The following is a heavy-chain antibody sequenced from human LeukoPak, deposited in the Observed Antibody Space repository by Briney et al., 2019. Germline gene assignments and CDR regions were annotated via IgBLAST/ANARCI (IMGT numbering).Heavy chain of an antibody. D-gene: IGHD3-9*01. CDR2: INSDGSST. CDR1: GFTFSSYW. CDR3: ARGAAYYDILTGYIVMPDY. J-gene: IGHJ2*01. Sequence: GGSLRLSCAASGFTFSSYWMHWVRQAPGKGLVWVSRINSDGSSTSYADSVKGRFTISRDNAKNTLYLQMNSLRAEDTAVYYCARGAAYYDILTGYIVMPDYWGRGTLVTVSS. V-gene: IGHV3-74*01.